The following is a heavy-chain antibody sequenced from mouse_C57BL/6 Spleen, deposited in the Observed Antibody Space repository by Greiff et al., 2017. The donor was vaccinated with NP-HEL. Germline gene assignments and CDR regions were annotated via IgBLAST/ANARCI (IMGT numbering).Heavy chain of an antibody. D-gene: IGHD2-5*01. V-gene: IGHV14-3*01. CDR1: GFNFKNTY. J-gene: IGHJ1*03. Sequence: VQLQQSVAELVRPGASVKLSCTASGFNFKNTYMHWVKQRPEQGLEWIGRIDPANGNTKYAPKFQGKATITADTSSNTAYLQLSSLTSEDTAIYYCAKGYSNKPWYFDVWGTGTTVTVSS. CDR2: IDPANGNT. CDR3: AKGYSNKPWYFDV.